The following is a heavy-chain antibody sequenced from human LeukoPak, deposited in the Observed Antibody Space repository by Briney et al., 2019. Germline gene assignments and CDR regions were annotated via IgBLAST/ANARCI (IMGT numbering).Heavy chain of an antibody. D-gene: IGHD6-19*01. CDR3: ARSRNRSGRIAVAGTDAFDI. CDR2: INHSGST. J-gene: IGHJ3*02. CDR1: GGSFSGYY. Sequence: SETLSLTCAVYGGSFSGYYWSWIRQPPGKGLEWIGEINHSGSTNYNPSLKSRVTISVDTSQNQFSLKLSSVTAADTAVYYCARSRNRSGRIAVAGTDAFDIWGQGTMVTVSS. V-gene: IGHV4-34*01.